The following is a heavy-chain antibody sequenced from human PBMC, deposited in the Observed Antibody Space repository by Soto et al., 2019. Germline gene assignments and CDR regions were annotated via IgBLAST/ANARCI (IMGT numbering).Heavy chain of an antibody. Sequence: GESLKIPCKGSGYSFTSYWIGWVRQMPGKGLEWMGIIYPGDSDTRYSPSFQGQVTISADKSISTAYLQWSSLKASDTAMYYCARHRYCSGGSCSNDYYYGMDVWGQGTTVTVSS. CDR2: IYPGDSDT. D-gene: IGHD2-15*01. J-gene: IGHJ6*02. CDR1: GYSFTSYW. CDR3: ARHRYCSGGSCSNDYYYGMDV. V-gene: IGHV5-51*01.